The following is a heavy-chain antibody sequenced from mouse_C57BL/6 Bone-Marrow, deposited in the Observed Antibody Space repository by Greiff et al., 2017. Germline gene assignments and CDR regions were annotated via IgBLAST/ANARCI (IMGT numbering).Heavy chain of an antibody. V-gene: IGHV1-81*01. J-gene: IGHJ2*01. CDR1: GYTFPSYG. CDR3: ARRRRGGPLFDY. Sequence: VQLQQSGAELARPGASVKLSCKASGYTFPSYGISWVKQRTGQGLEWIGEIYPSSGNTYYHEKFKGKATLTADKSSSTAYMELRSLTSEDYAGYFCARRRRGGPLFDYWGQGTTLTVSS. CDR2: IYPSSGNT.